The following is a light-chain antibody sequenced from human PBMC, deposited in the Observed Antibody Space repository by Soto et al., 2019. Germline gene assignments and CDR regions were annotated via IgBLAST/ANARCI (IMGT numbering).Light chain of an antibody. CDR1: QGISNY. Sequence: DIQMTQSPSSLSASVGDRVTITCRASQGISNYLAWYQQKPGKLHKLLIYAASTLESGVQSRFSGSGSGTDFTLTISSLQPADVATYYCQKYNSAPRTFGQGTKVAIK. CDR2: AAS. V-gene: IGKV1-27*01. CDR3: QKYNSAPRT. J-gene: IGKJ1*01.